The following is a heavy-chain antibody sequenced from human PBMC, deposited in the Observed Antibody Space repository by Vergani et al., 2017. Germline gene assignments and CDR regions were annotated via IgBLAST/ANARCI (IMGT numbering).Heavy chain of an antibody. CDR2: IYYSGST. V-gene: IGHV4-61*10. CDR3: ASEYCSGGSCPTLGAFDI. D-gene: IGHD2-15*01. Sequence: QVQLQESGPGLVKPSETLSLTCTVSGGSVSSGSYYWSWIRPPAGKGLEWIGYIYYSGSTNYNPSLKSRVTISVDTSKNQFSLKLSAVTAADTAVYYCASEYCSGGSCPTLGAFDIWGQGTMVTVSS. CDR1: GGSVSSGSYY. J-gene: IGHJ3*02.